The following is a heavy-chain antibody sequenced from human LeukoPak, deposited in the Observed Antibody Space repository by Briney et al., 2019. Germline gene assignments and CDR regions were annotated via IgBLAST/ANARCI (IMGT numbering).Heavy chain of an antibody. CDR2: INSDGSTV. D-gene: IGHD6-19*01. CDR1: GFTFSTYW. CDR3: AKADSGWYDFDY. Sequence: GGSLRLSCAASGFTFSTYWMHWVRQTPGRGLVWVSRINSDGSTVNYADSVKGRFTISRDNSKNTLYLQMDSLRAEDTAVYYCAKADSGWYDFDYWGQGTLVTVSS. J-gene: IGHJ4*02. V-gene: IGHV3-74*01.